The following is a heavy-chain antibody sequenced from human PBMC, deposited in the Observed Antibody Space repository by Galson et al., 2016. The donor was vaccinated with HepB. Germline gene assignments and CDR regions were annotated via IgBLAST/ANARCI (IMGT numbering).Heavy chain of an antibody. CDR2: IRSKTYGATT. CDR1: GFPFSDNW. CDR3: SRATKLYYYDSSGYGY. Sequence: SLRLSCAASGFPFSDNWMSWVRQAPGMGLEWVGFIRSKTYGATTEYAASVKGRFSISRDDSNSIAYLQMNSLKTEDTAVYYCSRATKLYYYDSSGYGYWGQGTLVTVSS. V-gene: IGHV3-49*04. J-gene: IGHJ4*02. D-gene: IGHD3-22*01.